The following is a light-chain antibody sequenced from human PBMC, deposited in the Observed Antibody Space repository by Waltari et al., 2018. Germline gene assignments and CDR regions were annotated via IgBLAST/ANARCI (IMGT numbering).Light chain of an antibody. CDR2: GAS. CDR3: QQYGRSPYT. V-gene: IGKV3-20*01. J-gene: IGKJ2*01. Sequence: EIVLTQSPGTLALSPGERATRSCRASQSLSSTYLAWYQQKPGQAPRLLIYGASRRAPGIPDRFSGSGSGTDFTLSISRLEPEDSAVYYCQQYGRSPYTFGQGTKLEIK. CDR1: QSLSSTY.